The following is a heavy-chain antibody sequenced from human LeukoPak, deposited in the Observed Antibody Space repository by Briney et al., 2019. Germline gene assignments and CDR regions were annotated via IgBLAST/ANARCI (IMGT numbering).Heavy chain of an antibody. Sequence: PGGSLRLSCAASGFNFSDHYMDWVRQAPGKGLEWVGRSGNKVNSYTTEYAASVKGRFTISRDDSKTSLYLQMNSLKTEDTAVYYYARLLSRFGGYYFDYWGQGTLVTVSS. CDR2: SGNKVNSYTT. J-gene: IGHJ4*02. CDR3: ARLLSRFGGYYFDY. CDR1: GFNFSDHY. D-gene: IGHD3-10*01. V-gene: IGHV3-72*01.